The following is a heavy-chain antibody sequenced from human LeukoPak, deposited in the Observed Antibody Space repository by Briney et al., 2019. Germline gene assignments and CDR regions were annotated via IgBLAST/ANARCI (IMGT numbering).Heavy chain of an antibody. Sequence: PGRSLRLSCTASGFSFSSNAMHWVRQAPGKGLEWVVVISNDGSNKNYADSVKGRFTISRDNSKNTLYLQMNSLRAGDTAVYYCASSGPGEPAAYDYYYYMDVWGKGTTVTVSS. J-gene: IGHJ6*03. CDR3: ASSGPGEPAAYDYYYYMDV. D-gene: IGHD2-2*01. CDR1: GFSFSSNA. V-gene: IGHV3-30-3*01. CDR2: ISNDGSNK.